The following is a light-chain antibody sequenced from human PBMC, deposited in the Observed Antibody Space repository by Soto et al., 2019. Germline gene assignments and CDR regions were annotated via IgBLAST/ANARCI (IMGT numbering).Light chain of an antibody. CDR3: QQYNSYWRT. V-gene: IGKV1-5*01. CDR1: QTISNW. J-gene: IGKJ1*01. Sequence: DIQMTQSPSTLSASVGDRVTITCRASQTISNWLAWYQQKPGKAPKLLIYDASSLESGVPSRFSGNGSGTEFTLTISSLQPDDFATYYCQQYNSYWRTFGQGTQVEIK. CDR2: DAS.